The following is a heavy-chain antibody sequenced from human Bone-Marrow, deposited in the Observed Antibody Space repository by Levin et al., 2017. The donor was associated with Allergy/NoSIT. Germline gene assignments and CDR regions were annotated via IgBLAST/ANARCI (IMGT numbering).Heavy chain of an antibody. CDR1: GYTFTGYY. Sequence: ASVKVSCKASGYTFTGYYMHWVRQAPGQGLEWMGRINPNSGGTNYAQKFHGRVTMTRDTSISTAYMELSRLRSDDTAVYYCARDGGGSIAVAGRGGWYFDYWGQGTLVTVSS. V-gene: IGHV1-2*06. J-gene: IGHJ4*02. CDR2: INPNSGGT. D-gene: IGHD6-19*01. CDR3: ARDGGGSIAVAGRGGWYFDY.